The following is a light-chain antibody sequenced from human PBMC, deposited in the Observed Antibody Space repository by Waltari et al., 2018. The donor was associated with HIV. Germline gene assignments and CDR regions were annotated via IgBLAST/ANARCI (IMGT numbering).Light chain of an antibody. V-gene: IGKV3-11*01. J-gene: IGKJ5*01. Sequence: EIVLTQSPATLSLSPGERATLSCRASQSVGNYLAWYQQKQGQAPRLLMYGASSRATGIPARFSGSGSGTDFTLTISSLEPGDFGVYYCQQRSNWPISFGQGTRLEIK. CDR3: QQRSNWPIS. CDR2: GAS. CDR1: QSVGNY.